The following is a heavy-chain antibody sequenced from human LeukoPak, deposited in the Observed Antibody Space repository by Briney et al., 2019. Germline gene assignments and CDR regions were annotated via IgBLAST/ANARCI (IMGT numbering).Heavy chain of an antibody. Sequence: GGSLRLSCAASGFTFSLYGMHWVRQAPGKGLEWVALISNDGSKTYYADSVKGRFTISRDNSKNTVYLQVSSLRADDTAVYYCAKDSRGANFFGDFDYWGQGTLATVSS. CDR1: GFTFSLYG. J-gene: IGHJ4*02. V-gene: IGHV3-33*06. D-gene: IGHD3-10*01. CDR3: AKDSRGANFFGDFDY. CDR2: ISNDGSKT.